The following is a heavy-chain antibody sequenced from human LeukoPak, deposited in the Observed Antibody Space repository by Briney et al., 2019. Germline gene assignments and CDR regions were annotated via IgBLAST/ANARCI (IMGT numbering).Heavy chain of an antibody. CDR1: GYTFTGYY. J-gene: IGHJ4*02. D-gene: IGHD3-22*01. CDR2: INPNSGGT. Sequence: ASVEVSCKASGYTFTGYYMHWVRQAPGQGLEWMGRINPNSGGTNYAQKFQGRVTMTRDTSISTAYMELSRLRSDDTAVYYCLIVVVRPYFDYWGQGTLVTVSS. CDR3: LIVVVRPYFDY. V-gene: IGHV1-2*06.